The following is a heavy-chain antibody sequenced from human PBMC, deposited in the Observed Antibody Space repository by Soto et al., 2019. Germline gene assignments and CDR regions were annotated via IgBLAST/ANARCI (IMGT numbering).Heavy chain of an antibody. D-gene: IGHD3-16*02. CDR2: INAGNGNT. Sequence: ASVKVSCKASGYTFTSYAMHWVRQAPGQRLEWMGWINAGNGNTKYSQKFQGRVTITRDTSASTAYMELSSLRSEDTAVYYCARDSLSYDYVWGSYRYGPYYYGMDVWGQGTKVTVSS. V-gene: IGHV1-3*01. J-gene: IGHJ6*02. CDR1: GYTFTSYA. CDR3: ARDSLSYDYVWGSYRYGPYYYGMDV.